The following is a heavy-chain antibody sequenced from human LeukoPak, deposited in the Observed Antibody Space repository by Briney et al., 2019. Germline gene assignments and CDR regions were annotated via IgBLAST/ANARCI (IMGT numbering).Heavy chain of an antibody. D-gene: IGHD2-15*01. V-gene: IGHV3-7*01. CDR1: GFTFTNYY. CDR3: AQLLLRGPTA. J-gene: IGHJ4*02. CDR2: INQVGTAT. Sequence: PGGSLRLSCAVSGFTFTNYYMSWVRQAPGKGLEWVANINQVGTATFYVDSVKGRFTISRDNAKNSRYLQMSSLRAEDTAVYYCAQLLLRGPTAWGQGTLVTVSS.